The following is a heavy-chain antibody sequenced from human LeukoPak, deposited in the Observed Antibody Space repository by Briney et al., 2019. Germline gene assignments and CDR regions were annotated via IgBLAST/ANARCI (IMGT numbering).Heavy chain of an antibody. V-gene: IGHV1-46*01. CDR1: GYTFTSYY. CDR2: INPSGGST. CDR3: ARGVVTAANMDV. J-gene: IGHJ6*03. D-gene: IGHD2-21*02. Sequence: GASVKVSSKASGYTFTSYYMHWGRQAPGQGLEWMGIINPSGGSTSYAQKFQGRVTMTRDMSTSTVYMELSSLRSEDTAVYYCARGVVTAANMDVWGKGTTVTVSS.